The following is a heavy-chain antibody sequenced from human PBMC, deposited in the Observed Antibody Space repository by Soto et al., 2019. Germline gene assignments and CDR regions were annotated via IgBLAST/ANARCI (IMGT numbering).Heavy chain of an antibody. CDR1: GFTFSSYG. Sequence: GGSLRLSCAASGFTFSSYGMHWVRQAPGKGLEWVAVISYDGSNKYYADSVKGRFTISRDNSKNTLYLQMNSLRAEDTAVYYCAKDRRTAMVSRTFDYWGQGTLVTVSS. V-gene: IGHV3-30*18. J-gene: IGHJ4*02. CDR2: ISYDGSNK. D-gene: IGHD5-18*01. CDR3: AKDRRTAMVSRTFDY.